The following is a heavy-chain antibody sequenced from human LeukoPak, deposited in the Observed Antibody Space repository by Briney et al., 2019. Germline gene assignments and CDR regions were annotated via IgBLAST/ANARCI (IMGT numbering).Heavy chain of an antibody. CDR1: GFTFSSYA. CDR3: FDY. V-gene: IGHV3-23*01. J-gene: IGHJ4*02. D-gene: IGHD3-10*01. CDR2: ISGNGGKT. Sequence: GGSLRLSCAASGFTFSSYAMSWVRQAPGKGLEWVSSISGNGGKTYYADSVKGRFTISRDDSKNTLYLQMNSLYYCAESGLNRFDYWGQGTLVTVSS.